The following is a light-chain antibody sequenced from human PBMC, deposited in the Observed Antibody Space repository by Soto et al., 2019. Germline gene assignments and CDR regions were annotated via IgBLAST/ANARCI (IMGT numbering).Light chain of an antibody. Sequence: EIVLTQSPATLSLSPGERATLSCRASQSVSSYLAWYQQKPGQAPRLLIYDASNRATGIPARFSGSGSGTAFTLTTSSLEPEDFAVYYCQQRRHWPTFGQGTKVEIK. V-gene: IGKV3-11*01. CDR3: QQRRHWPT. J-gene: IGKJ1*01. CDR2: DAS. CDR1: QSVSSY.